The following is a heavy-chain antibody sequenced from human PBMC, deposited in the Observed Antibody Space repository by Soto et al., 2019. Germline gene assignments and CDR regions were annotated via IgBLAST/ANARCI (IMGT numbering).Heavy chain of an antibody. V-gene: IGHV3-74*01. CDR3: SRDITVTPVY. J-gene: IGHJ4*02. CDR2: INNDGSDT. D-gene: IGHD1-20*01. Sequence: EVHLVESGGGSVQSGGSLRLSCAASGFIFSSYWMHWVRQAPGKGLVWISRINNDGSDTTYADSVKGRFTVSRDNTRNTLYLEMRSLRAEDTAVYYCSRDITVTPVYWGQGTLVTVSS. CDR1: GFIFSSYW.